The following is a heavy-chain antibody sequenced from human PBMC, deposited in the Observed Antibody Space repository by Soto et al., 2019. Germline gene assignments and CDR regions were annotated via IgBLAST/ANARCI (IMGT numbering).Heavy chain of an antibody. Sequence: WSLRLSCAASGFTFSSYGMHWVRQAPGKGLEWVAVIWYDGSNKYYADSVKGRFTISRDNSKNTLYLQMNSLRAEDTAVYYCAREFSGFGVVSPIYYYGMDVWGQGTTVTVSS. CDR3: AREFSGFGVVSPIYYYGMDV. CDR1: GFTFSSYG. V-gene: IGHV3-33*01. J-gene: IGHJ6*02. D-gene: IGHD3-3*01. CDR2: IWYDGSNK.